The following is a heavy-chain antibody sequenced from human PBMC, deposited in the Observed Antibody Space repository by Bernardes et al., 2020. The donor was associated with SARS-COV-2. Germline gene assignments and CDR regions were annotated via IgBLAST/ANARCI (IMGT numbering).Heavy chain of an antibody. V-gene: IGHV4-59*11. Sequence: SETLSLTCTVSGGSISSHYWSWIRQSPGRGLEWIGYVHYIGGTNYNPSLKSRVTISLDTSKNQLSLKVRSVSAADTAVYYCARDGGRLTGSSAPSLDPWGQGTLVTVSS. CDR1: GGSISSHY. D-gene: IGHD3-9*01. J-gene: IGHJ5*02. CDR3: ARDGGRLTGSSAPSLDP. CDR2: VHYIGGT.